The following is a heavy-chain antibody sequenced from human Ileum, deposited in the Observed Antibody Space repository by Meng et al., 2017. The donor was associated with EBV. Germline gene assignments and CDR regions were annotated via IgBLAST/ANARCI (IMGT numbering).Heavy chain of an antibody. D-gene: IGHD4-17*01. J-gene: IGHJ4*02. V-gene: IGHV4-39*07. CDR2: IYYRGNT. CDR1: GGSISTGNFY. CDR3: ASAYDYGDYEAFAY. Sequence: QLQPQEPCPGLVNPSGTLSLPCTVSGGSISTGNFYWGWIRQSPGKALECIGTIYYRGNTFYNPSLKSRLTISIDTSKNEFSLTLRSVTAADTALYYCASAYDYGDYEAFAYWGPGSLVTVSS.